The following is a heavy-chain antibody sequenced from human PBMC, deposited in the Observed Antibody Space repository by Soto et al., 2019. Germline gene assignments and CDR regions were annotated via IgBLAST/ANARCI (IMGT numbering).Heavy chain of an antibody. J-gene: IGHJ5*02. D-gene: IGHD6-6*01. CDR3: AKDSSSYSSGLFDL. Sequence: GAPLRPSFPTFGFTFSTCGLPWVRQDPVKGLEWVAVISYDGSNKYYAVYVKGRFSISRDNSKITLYLQMISLRAEDTAVYYCAKDSSSYSSGLFDLWGQGT. CDR1: GFTFSTCG. V-gene: IGHV3-30*18. CDR2: ISYDGSNK.